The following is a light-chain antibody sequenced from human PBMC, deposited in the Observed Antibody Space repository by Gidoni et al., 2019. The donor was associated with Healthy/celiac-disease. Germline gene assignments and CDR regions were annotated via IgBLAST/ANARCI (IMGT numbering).Light chain of an antibody. CDR2: AAS. V-gene: IGKV1-39*01. CDR1: QSISSY. J-gene: IGKJ2*03. Sequence: IQMTQSPSSLSASVGDRVTITCRASQSISSYLNWYQQKPGKAPKLLISAASSLQSGVPSRFSGSGSGTDFTLTISSLQPEDFATYYCQQSYSTPLYSFGQGTKLEIK. CDR3: QQSYSTPLYS.